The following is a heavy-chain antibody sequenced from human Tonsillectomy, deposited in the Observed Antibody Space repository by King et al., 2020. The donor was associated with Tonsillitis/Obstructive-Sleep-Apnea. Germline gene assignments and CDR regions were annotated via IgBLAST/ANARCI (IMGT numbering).Heavy chain of an antibody. CDR2: ISGGGGST. CDR1: GITFSSYA. CDR3: AKAMVQGIIITIFDY. V-gene: IGHV3-23*04. Sequence: VQLVESGGGLVQPGGSLRLSCAASGITFSSYAMSWVRQAPGKGLEWVSTISGGGGSTYYADSVKGRFTISRDNSKNTLSLQMNSLRAEDTAVYYCAKAMVQGIIITIFDYWGQGTLVTVSS. D-gene: IGHD3-10*01. J-gene: IGHJ4*02.